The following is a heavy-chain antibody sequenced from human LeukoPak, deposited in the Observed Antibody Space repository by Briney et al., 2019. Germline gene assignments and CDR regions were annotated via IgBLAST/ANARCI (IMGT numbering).Heavy chain of an antibody. CDR3: AKDQASFYFGSGIYSFDY. CDR1: GFTFSTYA. Sequence: GESLRLSCAASGFTFSTYAMSWVRQAPGKGLEWVSTIRSSDAATYYADSVKGRFTISRDNSKSTLYLQMISLRAEDTAVYYCAKDQASFYFGSGIYSFDYWGPGTLVTVAA. D-gene: IGHD3-10*01. V-gene: IGHV3-23*01. CDR2: IRSSDAAT. J-gene: IGHJ4*02.